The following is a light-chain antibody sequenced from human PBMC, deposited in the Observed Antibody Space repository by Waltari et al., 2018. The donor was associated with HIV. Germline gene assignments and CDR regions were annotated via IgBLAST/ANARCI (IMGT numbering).Light chain of an antibody. CDR3: QSYDSSLSGSV. V-gene: IGLV1-40*01. Sequence: QSVLTQPPSVSRAPGQSVTICCTRSSPNIGAGFDVHWYQQLPGTAPKLLIYGNSDRPSGVPDRFSGSKSGTSASLAITGLQAEDEADYYCQSYDSSLSGSVFGGGTNLTVL. CDR2: GNS. CDR1: SPNIGAGFD. J-gene: IGLJ3*02.